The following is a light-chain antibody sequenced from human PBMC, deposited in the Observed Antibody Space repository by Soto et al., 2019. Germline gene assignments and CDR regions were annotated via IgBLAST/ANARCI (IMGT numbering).Light chain of an antibody. CDR1: QSVSSSY. CDR2: GAS. CDR3: QQYGSSTPDT. Sequence: EIVLTQSPVTLSLSPLERATLSCIASQSVSSSYLAWYQQKPGQAPRLIIYGASSRATGIPDRFSGSGSGTDFTLTISRLEPEDFAVYYCQQYGSSTPDTFGQGTKVDIK. V-gene: IGKV3-20*01. J-gene: IGKJ1*01.